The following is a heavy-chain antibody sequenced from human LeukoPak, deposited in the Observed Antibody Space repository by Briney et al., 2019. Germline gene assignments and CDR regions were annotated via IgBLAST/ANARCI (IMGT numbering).Heavy chain of an antibody. CDR3: AREVTMVRGVIISSYGMDV. Sequence: GGSLRLSCAASGFTFSSYAMSWVRQPPGKGLEWVSSVCGSGGSTYYADSVKGRFTISRDNAKNSLYLQMNSLRAEDTAVYYCAREVTMVRGVIISSYGMDVWGKGTTVTVSS. CDR2: VCGSGGST. D-gene: IGHD3-10*01. J-gene: IGHJ6*04. CDR1: GFTFSSYA. V-gene: IGHV3-23*01.